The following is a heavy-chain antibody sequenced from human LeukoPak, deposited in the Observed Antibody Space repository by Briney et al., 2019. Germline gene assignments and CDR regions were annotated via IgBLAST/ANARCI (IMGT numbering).Heavy chain of an antibody. Sequence: SVKVSCKASGGTFSSYAISWVRQAPGQGLEWMGRIIPIFGIANYAQKFQGRVTITADKSTSTAYMELSSLRSEDTVVYYCARDWGYYDSSGYVAFDIWGQGTMVTVSS. CDR3: ARDWGYYDSSGYVAFDI. V-gene: IGHV1-69*04. CDR2: IIPIFGIA. J-gene: IGHJ3*02. CDR1: GGTFSSYA. D-gene: IGHD3-22*01.